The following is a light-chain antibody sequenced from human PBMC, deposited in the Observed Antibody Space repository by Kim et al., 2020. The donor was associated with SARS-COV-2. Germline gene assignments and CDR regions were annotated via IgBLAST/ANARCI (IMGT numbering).Light chain of an antibody. CDR2: DVS. CDR1: SSDVGAYDY. Sequence: GQSISDSCTGTSSDVGAYDYVSWYQQHPGKAPKLMIYDVSNRPSGVSSRFSGSKSDNTASLTISGLQAEDEADYYCSSYTTSNTLIFGGGTQLTVL. V-gene: IGLV2-14*03. J-gene: IGLJ2*01. CDR3: SSYTTSNTLI.